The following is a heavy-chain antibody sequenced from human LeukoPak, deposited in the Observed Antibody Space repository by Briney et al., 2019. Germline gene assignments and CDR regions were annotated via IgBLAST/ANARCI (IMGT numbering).Heavy chain of an antibody. CDR2: ISYDGSNK. D-gene: IGHD2-15*01. J-gene: IGHJ3*02. CDR3: AKGGWFAAPDAFDI. CDR1: GFTFSSYG. V-gene: IGHV3-30*18. Sequence: GGSLRLSCGASGFTFSSYGMHWVRQAPGKGLEWVAVISYDGSNKYYADSVKGRFTISRDNSKNTLYLQMNSLRAEDTAVYYCAKGGWFAAPDAFDIWGQGTMVTVSS.